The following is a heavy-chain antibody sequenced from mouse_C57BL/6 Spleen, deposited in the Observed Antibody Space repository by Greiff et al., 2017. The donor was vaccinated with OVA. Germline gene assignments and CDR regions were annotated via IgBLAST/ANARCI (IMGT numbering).Heavy chain of an antibody. Sequence: EVMLVESGGGLVKPGGSLKLSCAASGFTFSDYGMHWVRQAPEKGLEWVAYISSGSSTIYYADTVKGRFTISRDNAKNTLFLQMTSLRSEDTAMYCCARRATVVATDYWGQGTSVTVSS. D-gene: IGHD1-1*01. V-gene: IGHV5-17*01. CDR2: ISSGSSTI. CDR1: GFTFSDYG. J-gene: IGHJ4*01. CDR3: ARRATVVATDY.